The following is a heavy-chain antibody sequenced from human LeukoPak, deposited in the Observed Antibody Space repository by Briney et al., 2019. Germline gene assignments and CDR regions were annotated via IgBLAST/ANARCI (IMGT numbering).Heavy chain of an antibody. CDR2: IRYDGSNK. V-gene: IGHV3-30*02. D-gene: IGHD1-14*01. J-gene: IGHJ1*01. CDR1: GFTFSSYG. Sequence: GGSLRLSCAASGFTFSSYGMHWVRQAPGKGLEWVAFIRYDGSNKYYADSVKGRFTISRDNSKNTLYLQMNSLRAEDTAVYYCAKDRNLAEYFQHWGQGTLVTVSS. CDR3: AKDRNLAEYFQH.